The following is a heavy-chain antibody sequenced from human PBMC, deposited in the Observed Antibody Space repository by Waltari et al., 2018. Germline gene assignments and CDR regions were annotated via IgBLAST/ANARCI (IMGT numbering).Heavy chain of an antibody. CDR2: LYHAGNT. CDR3: ARGNTKYGMDV. Sequence: EVQLVESGGHLIQHGGSLRLSCAASSFNVSRYYMHWVTQAPGNGLDGVEILYHAGNTYYAAAVKGRFTFARDNTKNTLDLQMNSLRAEDTAVYYCARGNTKYGMDVWGQGTTVTVS. CDR1: SFNVSRYY. V-gene: IGHV3-53*01. J-gene: IGHJ6*02. D-gene: IGHD3-10*01.